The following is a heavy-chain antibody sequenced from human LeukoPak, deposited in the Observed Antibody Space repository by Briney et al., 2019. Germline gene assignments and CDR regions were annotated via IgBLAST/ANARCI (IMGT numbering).Heavy chain of an antibody. Sequence: ASVKVSCKASGYTFTGYYMLWVRQAPGQGLEWMGWINSNSGGTNYAQKFQGGVTMTRDTSITTAYMELSRLRSDDTAVYYCARDPITFGGVIVIPEILGMDVWGQGTTVTVSS. CDR2: INSNSGGT. CDR1: GYTFTGYY. CDR3: ARDPITFGGVIVIPEILGMDV. V-gene: IGHV1-2*02. D-gene: IGHD3-16*02. J-gene: IGHJ6*02.